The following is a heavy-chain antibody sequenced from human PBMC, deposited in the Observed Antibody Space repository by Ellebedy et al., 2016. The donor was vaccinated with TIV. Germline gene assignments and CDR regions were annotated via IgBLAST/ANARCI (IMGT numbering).Heavy chain of an antibody. CDR2: INPNSGGT. Sequence: ASVKVSCXASGYTFTGYYMHWVRQAPGQGLEWMGWINPNSGGTNYAQKFQGRVTMTRDTSISTAYMELSSLRSEDTAVYYCARDPVGDSSGYAFDIWGQGTMVTVSS. CDR3: ARDPVGDSSGYAFDI. D-gene: IGHD3-22*01. CDR1: GYTFTGYY. V-gene: IGHV1-2*02. J-gene: IGHJ3*02.